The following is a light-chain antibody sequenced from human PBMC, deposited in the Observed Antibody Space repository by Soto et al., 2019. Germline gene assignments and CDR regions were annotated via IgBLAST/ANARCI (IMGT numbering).Light chain of an antibody. J-gene: IGKJ5*01. CDR3: MQGTHWPIT. CDR1: QSLLDSDGDTY. CDR2: KTS. V-gene: IGKV2-24*01. Sequence: DLVMTQTPLSSPVTLGQPASISCRSSQSLLDSDGDTYLSWLQQRPGQPPRLLIYKTSSRFSGVPDRFSGSGAGTDFTLKISRVEVEDVGVYYCMQGTHWPITFGQGTRLEIK.